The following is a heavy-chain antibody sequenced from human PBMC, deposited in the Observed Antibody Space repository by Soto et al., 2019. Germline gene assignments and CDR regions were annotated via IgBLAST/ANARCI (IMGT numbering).Heavy chain of an antibody. J-gene: IGHJ4*02. CDR2: VMSKTDGGTT. V-gene: IGHV3-15*01. CDR1: GFSFGSAW. CDR3: ASGTGRTDFDY. D-gene: IGHD2-15*01. Sequence: EVQLVESGGGLVKPGGSLTLSCAASGFSFGSAWMSWVRQAPGQGLEWVGRVMSKTDGGTTDYAAPVKGRFTISRDDSKNTLFLQMNSLKTDDTAVYYCASGTGRTDFDYWGQGTLVTVSS.